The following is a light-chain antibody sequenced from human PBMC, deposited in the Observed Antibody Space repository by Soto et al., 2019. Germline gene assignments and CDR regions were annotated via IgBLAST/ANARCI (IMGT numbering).Light chain of an antibody. CDR1: QDISDV. CDR2: DVS. CDR3: QQYDKQPVT. V-gene: IGKV1-33*01. J-gene: IGKJ4*01. Sequence: DIQMTQSPSALSASMGDRVTITSQASQDISDVLNWYHQAPGKAPQLLIYDVSNLQPGVASRFSGSGYGTDFTFTISTLQTEDIGTFYCQQYDKQPVTFGGGTKVDIK.